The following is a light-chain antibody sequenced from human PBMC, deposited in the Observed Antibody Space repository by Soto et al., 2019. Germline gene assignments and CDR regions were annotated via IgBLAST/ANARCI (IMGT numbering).Light chain of an antibody. Sequence: EIVMTQSPVTLSVPPGERATLSCRASQSVSSNLAWYQQKPGQAPSLLIYGAFTRATGIPARFSGTGSGTEFTLTISSLQSEDFAIYYCQQYNDWPLTFGQGTKVDI. V-gene: IGKV3-15*01. CDR2: GAF. CDR3: QQYNDWPLT. J-gene: IGKJ1*01. CDR1: QSVSSN.